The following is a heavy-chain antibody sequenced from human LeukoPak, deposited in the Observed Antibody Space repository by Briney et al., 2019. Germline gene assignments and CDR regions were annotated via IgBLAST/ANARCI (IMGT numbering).Heavy chain of an antibody. V-gene: IGHV4-61*01. J-gene: IGHJ4*02. CDR2: IYYCGST. D-gene: IGHD5-12*01. Sequence: SETLSLTCTVSGDSVTSGTYFWTWIRQPPGKGLEWIGYIYYCGSTNYNPSLKSRVTISADTSKNQFSLKLSSVTAADTAMYYCARDSPLYSGYDVFDYWGQGTLVTVSS. CDR1: GDSVTSGTYF. CDR3: ARDSPLYSGYDVFDY.